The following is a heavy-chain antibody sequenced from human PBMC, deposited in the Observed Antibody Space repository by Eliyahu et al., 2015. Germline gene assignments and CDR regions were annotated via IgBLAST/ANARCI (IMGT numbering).Heavy chain of an antibody. D-gene: IGHD3-16*02. CDR1: GYTFDNYG. Sequence: QVQLVQSGTEVKKPGASVKVSCKASGYTFDNYGISWVRQAPGXGLEWMGWISVDSADTKYAPQLQGRVTMTTDRSTSTAYMELRDLRSDDTPVYYCARSGNYRKDFWGQGTLVTVSS. V-gene: IGHV1-18*01. J-gene: IGHJ4*02. CDR2: ISVDSADT. CDR3: ARSGNYRKDF.